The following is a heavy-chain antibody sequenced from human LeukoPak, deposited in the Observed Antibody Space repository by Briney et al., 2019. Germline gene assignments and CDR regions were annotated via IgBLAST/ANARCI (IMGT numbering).Heavy chain of an antibody. CDR1: GGSFSGYY. CDR3: ARIGPILGAAWVDY. J-gene: IGHJ4*02. CDR2: INHSGST. D-gene: IGHD3-3*02. V-gene: IGHV4-34*01. Sequence: PSETLSLTCAVYGGSFSGYYWSWIRQPPGKGLEWIGEINHSGSTNYNPSLKSRVTMSVDTSKNQFSLRLSSVTAVDTAVYYCARIGPILGAAWVDYWGQGTLVSVSS.